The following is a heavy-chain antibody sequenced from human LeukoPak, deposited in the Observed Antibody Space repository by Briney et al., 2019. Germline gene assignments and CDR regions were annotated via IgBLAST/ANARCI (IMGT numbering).Heavy chain of an antibody. CDR2: INHSGST. CDR3: AREGLDHFFDY. V-gene: IGHV4-34*01. CDR1: GGSFSGYY. D-gene: IGHD3-16*01. J-gene: IGHJ4*02. Sequence: PLETLSLTCAVYGGSFSGYYWSWIRQPPGKGLEWIGEINHSGSTNYNPSLKSRVTVSVDTSKNQFSLKLSSVTAADTAVYYCAREGLDHFFDYWGQGTLVTVSS.